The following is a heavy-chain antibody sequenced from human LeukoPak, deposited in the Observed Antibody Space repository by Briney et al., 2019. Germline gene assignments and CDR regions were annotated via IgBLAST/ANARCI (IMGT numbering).Heavy chain of an antibody. CDR3: ARGRGVDTAMAEVPDY. Sequence: ASVKVSCKASGYTFTSYGISWVRQAPGQGLEWMGWISAYNGNTNYAQKLQGRVTMTTDTSTSTAYMELRSLRSDYTAVYYCARGRGVDTAMAEVPDYWGQGTLVTVSS. CDR2: ISAYNGNT. V-gene: IGHV1-18*01. D-gene: IGHD5-18*01. CDR1: GYTFTSYG. J-gene: IGHJ4*02.